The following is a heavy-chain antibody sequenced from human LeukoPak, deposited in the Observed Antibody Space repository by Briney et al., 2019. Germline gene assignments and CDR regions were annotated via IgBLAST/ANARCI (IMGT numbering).Heavy chain of an antibody. V-gene: IGHV3-53*01. D-gene: IGHD3-22*01. Sequence: PGGSLRLSCAASGFTVSSNYMSWVRQAPGKGLEWVSVIYSGGSTYYADSVKGRFTISRDNSKNTLYLQMNSLRAEDTAVYYCASGDDSSGYRYDAFDIWGQGTMVTVSS. CDR3: ASGDDSSGYRYDAFDI. CDR1: GFTVSSNY. J-gene: IGHJ3*02. CDR2: IYSGGST.